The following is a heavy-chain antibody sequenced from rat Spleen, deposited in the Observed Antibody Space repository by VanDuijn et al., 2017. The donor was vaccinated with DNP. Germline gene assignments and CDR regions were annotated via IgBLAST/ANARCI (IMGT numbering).Heavy chain of an antibody. J-gene: IGHJ2*01. CDR2: MRYDGSST. D-gene: IGHD1-11*01. V-gene: IGHV5-20*01. CDR3: TTTEGDY. Sequence: EVQLVESGGGLVQPGRSLKLSCAASGFTFSDYYMAWVRQAPTKGLEWVAYMRYDGSSTYYRDSVKGRFTISRDNAKSTLYLQMVSLRSEDTATYYCTTTEGDYWGQGVMVTVSS. CDR1: GFTFSDYY.